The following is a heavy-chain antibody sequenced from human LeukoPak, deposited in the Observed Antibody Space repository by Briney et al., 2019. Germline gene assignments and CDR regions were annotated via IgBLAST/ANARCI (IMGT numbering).Heavy chain of an antibody. CDR2: IYPDDSDT. Sequence: GESLKISCKGSGYTFTSYWIAWVRQMPGKGLEWMGIIYPDDSDTRYSPSFQGQVTISADKSISTAYLQWSSLKASDTAMYYCARGVHDCGSGACYFDYWGQGTLVTVSS. J-gene: IGHJ4*02. V-gene: IGHV5-51*01. D-gene: IGHD5/OR15-5a*01. CDR1: GYTFTSYW. CDR3: ARGVHDCGSGACYFDY.